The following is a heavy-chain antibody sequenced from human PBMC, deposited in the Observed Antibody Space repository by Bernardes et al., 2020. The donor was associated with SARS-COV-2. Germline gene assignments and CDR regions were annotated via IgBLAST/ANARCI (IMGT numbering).Heavy chain of an antibody. V-gene: IGHV3-15*01. CDR3: ATDESFYDRDCLCAFDI. J-gene: IGHJ3*02. CDR1: GFTFSDAW. D-gene: IGHD3-9*01. CDR2: IKSKSDGGTT. Sequence: GGSLRLSCAASGFTFSDAWMTWVRQAPGKGLEWVGRIKSKSDGGTTDYGAPVKGRFTISRHDSKNTLYLQMNSLKTEDTAVYYCATDESFYDRDCLCAFDIWGQGTTVTVSS.